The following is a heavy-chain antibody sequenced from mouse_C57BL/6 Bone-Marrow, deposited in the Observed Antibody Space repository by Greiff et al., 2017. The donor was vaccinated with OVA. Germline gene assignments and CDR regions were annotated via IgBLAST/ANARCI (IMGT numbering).Heavy chain of an antibody. CDR1: GYTFTSYW. Sequence: QVQLQQPGAELVKPGASVKLSCKASGYTFTSYWMQWVNQRPGQGLEWIGETDPSDSYTNYNQQFKGKATLTVDKYSSPAYMHLSSLTSEDSAVYYCARHWDRDFDYWGQGTTLTVSS. J-gene: IGHJ2*01. V-gene: IGHV1-50*01. D-gene: IGHD4-1*01. CDR2: TDPSDSYT. CDR3: ARHWDRDFDY.